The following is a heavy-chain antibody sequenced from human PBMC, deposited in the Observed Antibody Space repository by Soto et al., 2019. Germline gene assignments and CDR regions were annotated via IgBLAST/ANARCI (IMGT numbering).Heavy chain of an antibody. V-gene: IGHV3-30*18. CDR3: AKAVFKEATLDY. Sequence: QVQLVESGGGVVQPGRSLRLSCAASGFTFSSYGMHWVRQAPGKGLEWVAVISYDGSNKYYADSVKCRFTISRDNSKNTLYLQMNSLRAEDTAVYYCAKAVFKEATLDYCGQGTLVTVSS. D-gene: IGHD1-26*01. J-gene: IGHJ4*02. CDR2: ISYDGSNK. CDR1: GFTFSSYG.